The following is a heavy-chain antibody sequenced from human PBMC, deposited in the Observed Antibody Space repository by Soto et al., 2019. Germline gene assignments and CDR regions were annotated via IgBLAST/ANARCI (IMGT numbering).Heavy chain of an antibody. V-gene: IGHV3-23*01. Sequence: GGSLRLSCAASGFTFSSYAMSWVRQAPGKGLEWVSAISGSGGSTYYADSEKGRFTISRDNSKNTLYLQMNSLRAEDTAVYYCAKDRSLSYGNDAFDIWGQGTMVTVSS. CDR2: ISGSGGST. CDR3: AKDRSLSYGNDAFDI. D-gene: IGHD1-26*01. J-gene: IGHJ3*02. CDR1: GFTFSSYA.